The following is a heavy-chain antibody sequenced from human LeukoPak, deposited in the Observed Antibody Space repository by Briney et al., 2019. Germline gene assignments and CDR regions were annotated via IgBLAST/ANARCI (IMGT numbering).Heavy chain of an antibody. V-gene: IGHV4-59*08. Sequence: SETLSLTCTVSGGSISSYYWSWIRQPPGKGLEWIGYIYYSGSTNYNPSLKSRVTISVDTSKNQFSLKLSSVTAADTAAYFCSRGGANDLWGQGTLVTVSS. CDR1: GGSISSYY. J-gene: IGHJ5*02. D-gene: IGHD3-16*01. CDR3: SRGGANDL. CDR2: IYYSGST.